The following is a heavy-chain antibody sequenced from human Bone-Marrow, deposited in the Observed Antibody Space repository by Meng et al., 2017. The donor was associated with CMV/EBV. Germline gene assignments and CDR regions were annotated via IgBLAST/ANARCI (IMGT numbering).Heavy chain of an antibody. J-gene: IGHJ6*02. V-gene: IGHV3-53*01. D-gene: IGHD2-8*01. CDR3: ARAPCRVGVCYMYGYYYGMDV. Sequence: GESLKISCAASGFTVSSNYMSWVRQAPGKGLEWVSVIYSGGSTYYADSVKGRFTISRDNSKNTPYLQMNSLRAEDTAVYYCARAPCRVGVCYMYGYYYGMDVWGQGTTVTVSS. CDR1: GFTVSSNY. CDR2: IYSGGST.